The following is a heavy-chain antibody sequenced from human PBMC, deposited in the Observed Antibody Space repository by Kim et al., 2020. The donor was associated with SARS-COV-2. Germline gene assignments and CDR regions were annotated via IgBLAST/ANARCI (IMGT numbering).Heavy chain of an antibody. V-gene: IGHV3-13*01. CDR2: IGTAGNT. CDR3: ARGFWSQAGMDV. Sequence: GGSLRLSCAASGFSFSSYGFHWVRQATGKGLDWVSAIGTAGNTYYPGSVKGRFTISREKAKNSLYLQMNSLRAGDTAVYYCARGFWSQAGMDVWGQGTTVTVSS. CDR1: GFSFSSYG. D-gene: IGHD3-3*01. J-gene: IGHJ6*02.